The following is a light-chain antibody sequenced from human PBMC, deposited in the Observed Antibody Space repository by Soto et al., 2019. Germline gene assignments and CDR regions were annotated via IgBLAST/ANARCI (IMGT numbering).Light chain of an antibody. J-gene: IGKJ1*01. CDR2: ATS. V-gene: IGKV3-20*01. CDR1: QTVNSDY. CDR3: HPFGYSPRT. Sequence: EIVWTQSPGTLSLSPGETSTLSCMASQTVNSDYLAWFQQRPGQAPRLLIFATSRRATDIPDRFSGSGSGTDFTLAIRRLEPEDFAVYYCHPFGYSPRTVGQGTKVDIK.